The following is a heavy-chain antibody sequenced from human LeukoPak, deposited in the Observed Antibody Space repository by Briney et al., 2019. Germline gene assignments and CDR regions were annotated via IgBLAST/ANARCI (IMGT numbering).Heavy chain of an antibody. CDR3: ARDGSSSRYYYYMDV. J-gene: IGHJ6*03. V-gene: IGHV3-30-3*01. CDR1: GFTFSSYA. CDR2: ISYDGSNK. Sequence: GGSLRLSCAASGFTFSSYAMHWVRQAPGKGLEWVAVISYDGSNKYYADSVKGRFTISRDNSKNTLYLQMNSLRAEDTAVYYCARDGSSSRYYYYMDVWGKGTTVTVSS. D-gene: IGHD6-13*01.